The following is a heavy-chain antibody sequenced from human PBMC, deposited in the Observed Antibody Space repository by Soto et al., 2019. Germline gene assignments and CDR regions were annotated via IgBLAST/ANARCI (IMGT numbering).Heavy chain of an antibody. D-gene: IGHD3-3*01. Sequence: QVQLVQSGAEVKKPGSSVKVSCKASGGTFSSYAISWVRQAPGQGLEWMGGIIPIFGTANYAHKFQGRVTITEDESTSTAYMELSSLRSEDTAVYYCARDERKNFGLVIRRGYYYGMDVWGQGTTVTVSS. V-gene: IGHV1-69*01. CDR3: ARDERKNFGLVIRRGYYYGMDV. CDR1: GGTFSSYA. CDR2: IIPIFGTA. J-gene: IGHJ6*02.